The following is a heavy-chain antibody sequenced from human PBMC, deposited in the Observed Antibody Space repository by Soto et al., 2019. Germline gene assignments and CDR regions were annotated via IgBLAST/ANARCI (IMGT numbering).Heavy chain of an antibody. J-gene: IGHJ6*02. CDR1: GFTFSNYA. Sequence: QVQLVESGGGVVQPGRSLRLSCAASGFTFSNYAMHWVRQAPGKGLEWVAIISYDGNNKYNADSVKGRFTISRDNSKNTLYLQMNSLRAEDTAVYYCARDRVGTSATCGEFDYYYYYGMDVWGQGTTVTVSS. CDR3: ARDRVGTSATCGEFDYYYYYGMDV. D-gene: IGHD2-8*02. V-gene: IGHV3-30*04. CDR2: ISYDGNNK.